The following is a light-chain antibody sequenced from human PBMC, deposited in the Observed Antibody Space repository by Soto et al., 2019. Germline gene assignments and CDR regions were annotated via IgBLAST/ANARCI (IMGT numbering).Light chain of an antibody. CDR2: EGS. CDR1: SIDGGSYNF. V-gene: IGLV2-23*01. J-gene: IGLJ2*01. Sequence: QSVLTQPASVSGSPAQSITISCTGTSIDGGSYNFVSWYQQHSGKAPKLIIYEGSQRPSGVSNRFSGSKSGNTASLTISGLQAEDEADYYCCSYAGSTTGVLFGGGTQLTVL. CDR3: CSYAGSTTGVL.